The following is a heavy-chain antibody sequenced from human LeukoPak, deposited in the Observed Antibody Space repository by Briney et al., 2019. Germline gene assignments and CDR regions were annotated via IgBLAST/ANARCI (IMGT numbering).Heavy chain of an antibody. CDR2: ISGSGGST. CDR1: GFTFSSFA. J-gene: IGHJ4*02. Sequence: GGSLRLSCAASGFTFSSFAMTWVRQAPGKGLQWVSAISGSGGSTYFADSVKGRFTISRDNSKNTLYLQMNSLRAEDTAVYYCARRAGAYSHPYDYWGQGTLVTVSS. CDR3: ARRAGAYSHPYDY. V-gene: IGHV3-23*01. D-gene: IGHD4/OR15-4a*01.